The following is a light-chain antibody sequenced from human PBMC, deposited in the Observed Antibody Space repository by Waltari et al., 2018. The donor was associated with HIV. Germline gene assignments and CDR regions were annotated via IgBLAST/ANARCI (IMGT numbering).Light chain of an antibody. CDR3: QRYHKWPPLT. V-gene: IGKV3-15*01. CDR2: GAS. CDR1: QSVNST. J-gene: IGKJ4*01. Sequence: IVMTQSPATLSVSPGESVTLSFRASQSVNSTLALYQQKPGQAPRRLLYGASSRATGVPARFRGNGSGTDFTLTINSLQSEDFAIYYCQRYHKWPPLTFGGGTKVEI.